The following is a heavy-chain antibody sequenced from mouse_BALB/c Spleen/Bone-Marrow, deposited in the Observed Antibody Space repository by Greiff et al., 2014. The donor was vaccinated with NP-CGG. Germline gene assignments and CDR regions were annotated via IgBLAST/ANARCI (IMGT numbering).Heavy chain of an antibody. CDR1: GFNIKDTY. CDR2: IDPANGNT. V-gene: IGHV14-3*02. D-gene: IGHD1-1*01. Sequence: VQLKESGAELVKPGASVKLSCTASGFNIKDTYMHWVKQRPEQGLEWIGRIDPANGNTKYDPKFQGRATVTADTSSSTAYLQLSSLTSEDTAVYYCGRYYYRTMDYWGQGTSVTVSS. J-gene: IGHJ4*01. CDR3: GRYYYRTMDY.